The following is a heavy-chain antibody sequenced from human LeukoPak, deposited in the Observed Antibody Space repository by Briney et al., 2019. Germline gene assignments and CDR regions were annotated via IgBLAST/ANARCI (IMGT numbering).Heavy chain of an antibody. D-gene: IGHD2-15*01. V-gene: IGHV1-69-2*01. CDR3: VTPTREKTVAAVYLS. Sequence: ASVKVSCKASGYTLTDYYMHWVRQAPGKGLEWMGRADPEDGEAIYAAKFQGRVTITADTSIDTVYMELSSLRSEDTAVYYCVTPTREKTVAAVYLSWGQGTPVTASS. J-gene: IGHJ5*02. CDR2: ADPEDGEA. CDR1: GYTLTDYY.